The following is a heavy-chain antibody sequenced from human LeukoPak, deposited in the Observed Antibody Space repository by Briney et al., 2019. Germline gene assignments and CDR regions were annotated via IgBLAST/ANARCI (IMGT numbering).Heavy chain of an antibody. V-gene: IGHV3-23*01. J-gene: IGHJ4*01. Sequence: GGSLRLSCAASGFTFGSYAMYWVRQAPGKGLEWVSGISGSGGSTFYADSVKGRFTISRDNSENTVYLQMNSLRADDTAVYYCAKATATYSSGRCPGSPVDYWGQGTLVTVSS. CDR1: GFTFGSYA. CDR3: AKATATYSSGRCPGSPVDY. D-gene: IGHD6-19*01. CDR2: ISGSGGST.